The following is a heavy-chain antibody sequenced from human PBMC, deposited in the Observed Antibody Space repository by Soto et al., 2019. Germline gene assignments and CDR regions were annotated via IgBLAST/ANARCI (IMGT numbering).Heavy chain of an antibody. D-gene: IGHD3-3*01. CDR2: INHSGST. CDR3: ARGFAQSITIFGVVIPAELGMDV. CDR1: GGSFSGYY. V-gene: IGHV4-34*01. J-gene: IGHJ6*02. Sequence: PSETLSLTCAVYGGSFSGYYWSWIRQPPGKGLEWIGEINHSGSTNYNPSLKSRVTISVDTSKNQFSLKLSSVTAADTAVYYCARGFAQSITIFGVVIPAELGMDVWGQGTTVTVSS.